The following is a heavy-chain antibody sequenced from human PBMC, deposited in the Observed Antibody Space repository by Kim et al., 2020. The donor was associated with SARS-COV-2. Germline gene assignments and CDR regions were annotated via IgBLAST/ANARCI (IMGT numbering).Heavy chain of an antibody. CDR2: IRHDESEK. J-gene: IGHJ5*02. D-gene: IGHD3-10*01. Sequence: GRSLRLSCAASGFTFSSSWMTWVRQAPGKGLEWVANIRHDESEKNYVDSSKGRFSISRDNAKNSLYLQMNSLRAEDTAVYYCVKGGWFGLSWGQGILVTVSS. CDR1: GFTFSSSW. CDR3: VKGGWFGLS. V-gene: IGHV3-7*01.